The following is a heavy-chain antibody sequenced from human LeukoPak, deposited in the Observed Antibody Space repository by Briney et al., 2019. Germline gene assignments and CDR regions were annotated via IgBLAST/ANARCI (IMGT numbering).Heavy chain of an antibody. Sequence: AASVKVSSKDSGYSFTSSDITWVRHATGQGLGWMGRINPNGGNTGYAQKFQGRATMTRNTSISTAYMDLSSLRSEDTAVYYCTRGHSADWGQGTLVTVSS. CDR3: TRGHSAD. CDR1: GYSFTSSD. CDR2: INPNGGNT. V-gene: IGHV1-8*01. J-gene: IGHJ1*01. D-gene: IGHD6-19*01.